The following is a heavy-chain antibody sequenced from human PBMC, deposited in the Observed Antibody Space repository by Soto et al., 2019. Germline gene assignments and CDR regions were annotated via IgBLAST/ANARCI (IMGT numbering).Heavy chain of an antibody. CDR2: IDPSDSYT. D-gene: IGHD6-6*01. CDR1: GYSFTNYW. J-gene: IGHJ4*02. V-gene: IGHV5-10-1*03. CDR3: ARQAEYGSPLDY. Sequence: EVQLVQSRAEVKKPGESLRISCKGSGYSFTNYWISWVRQMPGKGLEWMGKIDPSDSYTNYSPSFQGHVTISADKSISTAYLQWISLKASETAMYYCARQAEYGSPLDYWGQGTLVTVSS.